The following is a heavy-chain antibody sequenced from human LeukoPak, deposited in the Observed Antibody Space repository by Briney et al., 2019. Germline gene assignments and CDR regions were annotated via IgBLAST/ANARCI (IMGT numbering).Heavy chain of an antibody. J-gene: IGHJ4*02. Sequence: ASVKVSCKSSGYTFTGYYMHWVRQAPGQGLEWMGWINPNSGGTNYAQKFQGWVTMTRDTSISTAYMELNRLRSDDTAVYYCARGYGDYVCLDYWGQGTLVTVSS. V-gene: IGHV1-2*04. D-gene: IGHD4-17*01. CDR3: ARGYGDYVCLDY. CDR2: INPNSGGT. CDR1: GYTFTGYY.